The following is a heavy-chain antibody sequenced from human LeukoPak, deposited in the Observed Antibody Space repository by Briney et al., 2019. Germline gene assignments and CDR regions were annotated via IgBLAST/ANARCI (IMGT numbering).Heavy chain of an antibody. CDR2: IYYSGST. CDR1: GGSISTYY. J-gene: IGHJ4*02. V-gene: IGHV4-59*01. D-gene: IGHD1-7*01. Sequence: SETLSLTCTVSGGSISTYYWSWIRRPPGKGLEWIGYIYYSGSTNYNPSLKSRVTISVDTSKNQFSLKLSSVTAADTAVYYCARAGPELFDYWGQGTLVTVSS. CDR3: ARAGPELFDY.